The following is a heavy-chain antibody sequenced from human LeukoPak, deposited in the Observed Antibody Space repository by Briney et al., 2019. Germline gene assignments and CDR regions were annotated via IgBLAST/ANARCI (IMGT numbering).Heavy chain of an antibody. D-gene: IGHD5-24*01. CDR1: GYTFTSYG. CDR3: ARTGDGYNPYYFDY. CDR2: ISAYNGNT. J-gene: IGHJ4*02. Sequence: ASEKVSCKASGYTFTSYGISWVRQAPGQGLEWMGWISAYNGNTNYAQKLQGRVTMTTDTSTSTAYMEPRSLRSDDTAVYYCARTGDGYNPYYFDYWGQGTLVTVSS. V-gene: IGHV1-18*01.